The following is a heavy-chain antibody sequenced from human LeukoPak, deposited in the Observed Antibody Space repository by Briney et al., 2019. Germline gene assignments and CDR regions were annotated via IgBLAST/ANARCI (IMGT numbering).Heavy chain of an antibody. J-gene: IGHJ1*01. CDR3: ARGTDNWNDAHFQH. CDR2: IIPIFGTA. D-gene: IGHD1-20*01. V-gene: IGHV1-69*13. Sequence: SVKASCKASGYTFTSYAISWVRQAPGQGLEWMGGIIPIFGTANYAQKFQGRVTITADESTSTAYMELSSLRSEDTAVYYCARGTDNWNDAHFQHWGQGTLVTVSS. CDR1: GYTFTSYA.